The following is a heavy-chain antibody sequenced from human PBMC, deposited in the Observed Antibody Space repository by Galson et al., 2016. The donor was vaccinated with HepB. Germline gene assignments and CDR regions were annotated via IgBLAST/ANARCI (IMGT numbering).Heavy chain of an antibody. V-gene: IGHV4-4*02. CDR3: ARDKLRTLGGTPYWSFDL. Sequence: ETLSLTCAVSGGSISSNDWWNWVRQPTGRGLEWIGEIVHSGTTMYNPSLKSRVTISMDKSNNQFSLKLTSVTAADTAVYYCARDKLRTLGGTPYWSFDLWGRGTLVTVSS. CDR1: GGSISSNDW. CDR2: IVHSGTT. J-gene: IGHJ2*01. D-gene: IGHD7-27*01.